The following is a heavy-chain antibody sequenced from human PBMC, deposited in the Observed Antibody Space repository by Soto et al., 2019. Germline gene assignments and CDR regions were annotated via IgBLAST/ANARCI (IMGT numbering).Heavy chain of an antibody. V-gene: IGHV1-18*04. CDR2: ISTYTGNT. CDR3: ARGYYYGSGRPTPGGMDV. J-gene: IGHJ6*02. CDR1: GYTFTSYY. D-gene: IGHD3-10*01. Sequence: ASVTVSCKASGYTFTSYYMHWVRQAPGQGLEWMGWISTYTGNTNYAQKLQGRVTMTTDTSTSTAYMELRSLRSDDTAVYYCARGYYYGSGRPTPGGMDVWGQGTTVTVSS.